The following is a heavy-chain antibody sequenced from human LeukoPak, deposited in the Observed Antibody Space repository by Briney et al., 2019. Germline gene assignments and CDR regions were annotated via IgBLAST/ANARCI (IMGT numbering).Heavy chain of an antibody. Sequence: PSETLSLTCTVSGGSISSGGYYWSWIRQHQGKGLEWIGYICYSGSTYYNPSLKIRVTISVDKSKDQFSLKLSCVTGAETAVYYCAGDGRVGAPRFDSWGQGTLVTVSS. D-gene: IGHD1-26*01. V-gene: IGHV4-31*03. CDR3: AGDGRVGAPRFDS. CDR1: GGSISSGGYY. J-gene: IGHJ4*02. CDR2: ICYSGST.